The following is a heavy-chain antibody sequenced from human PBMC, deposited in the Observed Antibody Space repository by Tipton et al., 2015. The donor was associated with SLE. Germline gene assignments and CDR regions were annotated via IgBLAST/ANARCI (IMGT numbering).Heavy chain of an antibody. V-gene: IGHV4-39*01. D-gene: IGHD3-22*01. Sequence: LRLSCTVSDGTISSSNYYWGWIRQSPGKGLEWIGSIYYSGSTYYNPSLKSRVTISVDTSKNQFSLKLTSVTAADTAVYYCATNTYYYDSSGYYYHQWGQGTLVTVSS. CDR2: IYYSGST. CDR1: DGTISSSNYY. J-gene: IGHJ1*01. CDR3: ATNTYYYDSSGYYYHQ.